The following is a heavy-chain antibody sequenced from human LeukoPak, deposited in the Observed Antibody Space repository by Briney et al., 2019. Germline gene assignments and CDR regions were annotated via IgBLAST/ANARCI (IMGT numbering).Heavy chain of an antibody. J-gene: IGHJ3*02. D-gene: IGHD1-26*01. CDR3: ARDVGAFDI. CDR2: LSGTGGST. Sequence: GGSLRLSCAASGFTFSNYAMSWVRQAPGKGLEWVSTLSGTGGSTYYADSVKGRFTISRDNSKNTLYLQMNSLRAEDTAVYYCARDVGAFDIWGQGTMVTVSS. V-gene: IGHV3-23*01. CDR1: GFTFSNYA.